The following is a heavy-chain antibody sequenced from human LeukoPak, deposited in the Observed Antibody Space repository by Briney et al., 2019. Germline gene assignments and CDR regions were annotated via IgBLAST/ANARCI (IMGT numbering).Heavy chain of an antibody. CDR3: ARALTTVTQYYFDY. V-gene: IGHV4-4*02. Sequence: PSEALSLTCAVSGGSISRSNWWSWVRQPPGKGLEWIGEIYHSGSTNYNPSLKSRVNISVDKSKNQFSLKLSSVTAADTAVYYCARALTTVTQYYFDYWGQGTLVTVSS. J-gene: IGHJ4*02. D-gene: IGHD4-17*01. CDR2: IYHSGST. CDR1: GGSISRSNW.